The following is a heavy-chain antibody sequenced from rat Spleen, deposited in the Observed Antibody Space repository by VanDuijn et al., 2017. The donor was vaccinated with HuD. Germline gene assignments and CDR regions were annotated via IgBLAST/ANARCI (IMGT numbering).Heavy chain of an antibody. CDR3: ARETGYNSYFDY. Sequence: EVQLVESGGGLVQPGRSMKLSCAASGFTFSSFPMAWVRQAPTKGLEWVATISYDGSSTYYRDSVKGRFTISRDNAKSSLYLQMDSLRSEDTATYYCARETGYNSYFDYWGQGVMVTVSS. CDR2: ISYDGSST. V-gene: IGHV5-46*01. J-gene: IGHJ2*01. D-gene: IGHD1-4*01. CDR1: GFTFSSFP.